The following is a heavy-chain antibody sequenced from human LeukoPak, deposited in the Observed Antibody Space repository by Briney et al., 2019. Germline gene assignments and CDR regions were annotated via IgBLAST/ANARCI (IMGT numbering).Heavy chain of an antibody. V-gene: IGHV4-30-4*01. D-gene: IGHD2-21*01. CDR2: IYYSGST. CDR3: ARDLWGGNYFDY. J-gene: IGHJ4*02. CDR1: GGSISSGAYY. Sequence: SQTLSLTCTVSGGSISSGAYYWSWIRQPPGKGLEWIGYIYYSGSTYYNPSLKSRVTISVDTSKNQFSLKRSSVTAADTDVYYCARDLWGGNYFDYWGQGTLVTVSS.